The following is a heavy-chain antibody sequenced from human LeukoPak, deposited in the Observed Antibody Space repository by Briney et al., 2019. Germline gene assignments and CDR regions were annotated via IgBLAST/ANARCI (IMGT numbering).Heavy chain of an antibody. D-gene: IGHD4/OR15-4a*01. CDR2: ISGSGGST. V-gene: IGHV3-23*01. Sequence: PGGSLRLSCAASAFTFSIYAMTWVRLAPGKGLEWVSTISGSGGSTYYADSVKGRFTISRDNSKNTLYLQMNSLRAEDTAVYYCAKAGEGAHTKYFDYWGQGTLVTVSS. J-gene: IGHJ4*02. CDR1: AFTFSIYA. CDR3: AKAGEGAHTKYFDY.